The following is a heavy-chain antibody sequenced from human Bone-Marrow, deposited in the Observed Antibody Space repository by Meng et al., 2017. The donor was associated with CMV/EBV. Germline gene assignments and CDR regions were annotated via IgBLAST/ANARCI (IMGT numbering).Heavy chain of an antibody. J-gene: IGHJ6*02. CDR1: GYTFTSYG. CDR2: ISAYNGNT. D-gene: IGHD2-2*01. Sequence: ASVKVSCKASGYTFTSYGISWVRQAPGQGLEWMGWISAYNGNTNYAQKLQGRVTMTTDTSTSTAYMELRSLRSDDTAVYYCARARRGIVVVPAASLTMDVWGQGTTVTVSS. CDR3: ARARRGIVVVPAASLTMDV. V-gene: IGHV1-18*01.